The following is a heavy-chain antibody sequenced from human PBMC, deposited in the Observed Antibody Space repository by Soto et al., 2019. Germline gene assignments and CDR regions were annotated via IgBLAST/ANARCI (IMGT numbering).Heavy chain of an antibody. CDR1: GGSISSGGYY. V-gene: IGHV4-31*03. Sequence: QVQLQESGPGLVKPSQTLSLTCTVSGGSISSGGYYWSWIRQHPGKGLEWIGYIYYSGSTYYNPSLKSRVTIAVDTSKNQVSLKLSSVTAADTAVYYCARGEYDSSGYSPLPFDYWGQGTLVTVSS. CDR2: IYYSGST. D-gene: IGHD3-22*01. CDR3: ARGEYDSSGYSPLPFDY. J-gene: IGHJ4*02.